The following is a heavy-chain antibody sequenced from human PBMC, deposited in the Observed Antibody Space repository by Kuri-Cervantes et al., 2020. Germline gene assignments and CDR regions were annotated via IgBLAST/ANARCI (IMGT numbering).Heavy chain of an antibody. J-gene: IGHJ6*02. Sequence: GESLKISCAASGFTFSSYGMHWVRQAPGKGLEWVAVIWYDGSNKYYADSVKGRFTISRDNSKNTLYLQMNSLRAEDTAVYYCATSGSSSSPTWGYYYYYGMDVWGQGTTVTVSS. V-gene: IGHV3-30*02. D-gene: IGHD6-6*01. CDR1: GFTFSSYG. CDR3: ATSGSSSSPTWGYYYYYGMDV. CDR2: IWYDGSNK.